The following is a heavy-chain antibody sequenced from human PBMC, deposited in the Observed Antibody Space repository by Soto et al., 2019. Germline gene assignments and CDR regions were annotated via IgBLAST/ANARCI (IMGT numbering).Heavy chain of an antibody. CDR2: IYFTGNT. CDR3: AGQTFAIAAASYGRSNWFDP. CDR1: GGSITSSSHF. Sequence: SETLSLTCSASGGSITSSSHFWGWVRQPPGKGLEWVGTIYFTGNTYYTPSLKSRLTMSIDASKNEFSLRLNSVTAADTAVYYCAGQTFAIAAASYGRSNWFDPWGPGTLVTVSS. D-gene: IGHD6-25*01. V-gene: IGHV4-39*01. J-gene: IGHJ5*02.